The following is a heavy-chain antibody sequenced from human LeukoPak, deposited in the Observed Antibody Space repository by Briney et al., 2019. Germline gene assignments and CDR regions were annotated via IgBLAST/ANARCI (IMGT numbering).Heavy chain of an antibody. CDR2: IYYSGST. Sequence: LRLSCAASGFTFSSYSMNWVRQHPGKGLEWIGYIYYSGSTYYNPSLKSRVTISVDTSKNQFSLKLSSVTAADTAVYYCARLAITMVRGVITPLDVWGQGTTVTVSS. CDR1: GFTFSSYS. CDR3: ARLAITMVRGVITPLDV. J-gene: IGHJ6*02. V-gene: IGHV4-31*02. D-gene: IGHD3-10*01.